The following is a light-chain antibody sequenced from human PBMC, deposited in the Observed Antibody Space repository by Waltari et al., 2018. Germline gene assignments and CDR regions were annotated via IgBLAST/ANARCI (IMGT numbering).Light chain of an antibody. V-gene: IGKV3-20*01. CDR2: GAS. Sequence: EVVWVQSQDDQSVSPGERHTLAFRAIQTVRSNYLALFQQKPGQAPRLLIYGASSRATGIPDRFSGSGSGTDFTLTISRLEPEDFAVYYCQQYVSPPATFGHGTKVEI. J-gene: IGKJ1*01. CDR3: QQYVSPPAT. CDR1: QTVRSNY.